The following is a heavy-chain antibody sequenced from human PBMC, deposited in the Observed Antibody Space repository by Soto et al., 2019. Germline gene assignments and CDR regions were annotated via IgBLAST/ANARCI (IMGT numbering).Heavy chain of an antibody. J-gene: IGHJ3*02. CDR3: ARDGGAAAGTRGAFDI. V-gene: IGHV1-46*01. CDR2: INPSGGST. CDR1: GYTFTSYY. D-gene: IGHD6-13*01. Sequence: GASVNVSCKASGYTFTSYYMHWVRQAPGQGLEWMGIINPSGGSTSYAQKFQGRVTMTRDTSTSTVYMELSSLRSEDTAVYYCARDGGAAAGTRGAFDIWGQGTMVTVSS.